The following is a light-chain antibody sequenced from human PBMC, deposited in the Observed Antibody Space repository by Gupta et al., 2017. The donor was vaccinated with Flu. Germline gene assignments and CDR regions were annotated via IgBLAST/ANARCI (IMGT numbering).Light chain of an antibody. J-gene: IGKJ1*01. CDR2: KAS. CDR3: QQYDSYPWT. CDR1: QNIDSW. Sequence: GARVTFTCRASQNIDSWLAWYQQRPGKAPSLLIYKASNLESGVPSRFSGCGSGTEFTLAISSLQPDDLATYYCQQYDSYPWTFGQGTKV. V-gene: IGKV1-5*03.